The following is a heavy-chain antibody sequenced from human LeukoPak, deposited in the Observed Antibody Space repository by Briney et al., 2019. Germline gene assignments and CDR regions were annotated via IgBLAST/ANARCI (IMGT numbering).Heavy chain of an antibody. Sequence: ASVKVSCKASGYTFTGYYMHWVRQAPGQGLEWMGWINPNSGGTNYAQKFQGRVAMTRDTSISTVYMDLSRLTSDDTAVYYCAREYSRPLETMVRGEQSRRGWFDPWGQGTLVTVSS. V-gene: IGHV1-2*02. D-gene: IGHD3-10*01. CDR1: GYTFTGYY. J-gene: IGHJ5*02. CDR2: INPNSGGT. CDR3: AREYSRPLETMVRGEQSRRGWFDP.